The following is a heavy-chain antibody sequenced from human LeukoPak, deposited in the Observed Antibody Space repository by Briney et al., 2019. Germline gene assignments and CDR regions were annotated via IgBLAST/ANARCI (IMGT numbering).Heavy chain of an antibody. CDR3: ARPVKGAYFYYHVDV. J-gene: IGHJ6*03. V-gene: IGHV1-18*01. CDR1: DNTFPMYG. D-gene: IGHD2-21*01. Sequence: GASVKVSCKASDNTFPMYGITWVRQAPGQGLGWMGWISTYNGNTQYAQKLQGRVTLTTDTSTTTAYMELRSLRSNDTAVYYCARPVKGAYFYYHVDVWGKGTTVTVSS. CDR2: ISTYNGNT.